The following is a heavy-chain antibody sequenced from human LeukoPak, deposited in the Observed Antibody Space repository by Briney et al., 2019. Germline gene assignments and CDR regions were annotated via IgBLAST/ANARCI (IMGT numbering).Heavy chain of an antibody. V-gene: IGHV3-23*01. CDR1: GFTFSSYA. Sequence: KPGGSLRLSCAASGFTFSSYAMTWVRQAPGKGLEWVSAINHNEVSTYYADSVKGRFTISRDNSKNTLYLQMNSLRAEDTAVYYCAKAGYACSSTSCFSNYYMDVWGKGTTVTVSS. D-gene: IGHD2-2*01. CDR2: INHNEVST. J-gene: IGHJ6*03. CDR3: AKAGYACSSTSCFSNYYMDV.